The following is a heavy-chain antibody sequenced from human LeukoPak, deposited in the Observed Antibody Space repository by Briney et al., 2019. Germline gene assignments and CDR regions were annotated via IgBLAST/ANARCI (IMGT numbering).Heavy chain of an antibody. D-gene: IGHD7-27*01. V-gene: IGHV1-2*02. CDR1: GYTFTVYY. CDR3: AREVTGDPYYYYGMDV. Sequence: ASVKVSCKASGYTFTVYYMHCVRQAPGQGLEWMGWINPNSGGTNYAQKFQGRVTMTRDTSISTAYMELSRLRSDDTAVYYCAREVTGDPYYYYGMDVWGQGTTVTVSS. J-gene: IGHJ6*02. CDR2: INPNSGGT.